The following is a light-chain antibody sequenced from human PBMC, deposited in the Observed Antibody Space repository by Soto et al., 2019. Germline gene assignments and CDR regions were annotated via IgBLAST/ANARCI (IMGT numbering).Light chain of an antibody. CDR2: AAS. CDR3: LQDYNYSSRTWT. V-gene: IGKV1-6*01. Sequence: AIQMTQSPSSLSASVGDRVTITCRASQGIRNDLGWYQQKPGKAPKLLIYAASSLQSGVPSRFSGSGSGTDFTLTISSLQPEDFATYYCLQDYNYSSRTWTFGQGTKVEIK. J-gene: IGKJ1*01. CDR1: QGIRND.